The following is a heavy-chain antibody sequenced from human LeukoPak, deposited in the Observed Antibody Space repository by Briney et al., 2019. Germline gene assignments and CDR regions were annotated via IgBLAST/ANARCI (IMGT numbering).Heavy chain of an antibody. CDR2: IKQDGSQK. CDR3: ARIGYSSSSLDY. D-gene: IGHD6-6*01. J-gene: IGHJ4*02. V-gene: IGHV3-7*01. CDR1: GFTFSNYW. Sequence: GGSLRLSCAASGFTFSNYWMTWVRQAPGKGLEWVANIKQDGSQKYYVDSVKGRFTISRDNAKISSYLQMNSLRAEDTAVYYCARIGYSSSSLDYWGQGTLVTVSS.